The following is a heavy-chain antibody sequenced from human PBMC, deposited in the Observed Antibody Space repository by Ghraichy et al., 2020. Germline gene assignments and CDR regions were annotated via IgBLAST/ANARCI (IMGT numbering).Heavy chain of an antibody. J-gene: IGHJ2*01. Sequence: ASVKVSCKASGYIFSNFGITWVRQAPGQGLEWMGWISPYNGHTNYAQKVQDRVTVTTDTSTSTAYMELRSLTSDDTAVYYCARGGASYWHLDVWGRGTLVTVSS. CDR1: GYIFSNFG. V-gene: IGHV1-18*01. CDR2: ISPYNGHT. CDR3: ARGGASYWHLDV.